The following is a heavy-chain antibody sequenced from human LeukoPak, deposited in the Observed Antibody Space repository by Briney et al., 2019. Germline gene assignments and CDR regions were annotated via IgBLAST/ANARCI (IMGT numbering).Heavy chain of an antibody. J-gene: IGHJ6*03. CDR3: ARQVAGFYYYYYYMDV. CDR2: IYYTGST. V-gene: IGHV4-59*08. CDR1: AGSITNYY. D-gene: IGHD6-19*01. Sequence: SETLSLTCTVSAGSITNYYWSWIRQPPGKGLEWIGYIYYTGSTNYNPSLKSRVTISVDTSKNQFSLKLSSVTAADTAVYYCARQVAGFYYYYYYMDVWGKGTTVTVSS.